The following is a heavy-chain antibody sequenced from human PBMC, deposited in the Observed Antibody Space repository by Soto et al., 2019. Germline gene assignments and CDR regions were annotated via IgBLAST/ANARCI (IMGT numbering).Heavy chain of an antibody. CDR2: INHSGST. D-gene: IGHD3-10*01. CDR1: GGSFSGYY. V-gene: IGHV4-34*01. Sequence: SETLSLTCAVYGGSFSGYYWRWIRQPPGKGLEWIGEINHSGSTNYNPSLKSRVTISVDTSKNQFSLKLSSVTAADTAVYYCARRRGYYGSGKPNFFDIWGQGTMVTVSS. J-gene: IGHJ3*02. CDR3: ARRRGYYGSGKPNFFDI.